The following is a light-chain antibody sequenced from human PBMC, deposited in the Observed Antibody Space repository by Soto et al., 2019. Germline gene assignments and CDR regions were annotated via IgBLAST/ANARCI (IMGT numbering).Light chain of an antibody. CDR3: QSYDSSLSGVV. CDR2: QVT. Sequence: QSALTQPASVSGSLGQSITISCTGTTRDIAGYNYISWYQQLPGKAPKLMIYQVTIRPSGVPDRFSGSKSGTSASLAITGLQAEDEADYYCQSYDSSLSGVVFGGGTKLTVL. CDR1: TRDIAGYNY. V-gene: IGLV2-14*01. J-gene: IGLJ2*01.